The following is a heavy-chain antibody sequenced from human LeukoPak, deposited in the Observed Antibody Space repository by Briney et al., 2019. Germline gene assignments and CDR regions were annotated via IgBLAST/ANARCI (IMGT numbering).Heavy chain of an antibody. CDR3: ARDTTIVVVPAAIGDFDY. CDR1: GFTFSSYW. CDR2: INSDGSST. Sequence: PWGSLRLSCAASGFTFSSYWMHWVRQAPGKGLVWVSRINSDGSSTSYADSVKGRFTISRDNAKNTLYLQMNSLRAEDTAVYYCARDTTIVVVPAAIGDFDYWGQGTLVTVSS. D-gene: IGHD2-2*02. J-gene: IGHJ4*02. V-gene: IGHV3-74*01.